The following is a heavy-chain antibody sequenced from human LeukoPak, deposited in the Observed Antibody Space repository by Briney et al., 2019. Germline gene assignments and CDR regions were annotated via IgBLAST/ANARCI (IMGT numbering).Heavy chain of an antibody. J-gene: IGHJ3*01. V-gene: IGHV4-34*01. Sequence: SETLSLTCAVSEMSFSAYYWNWIRQSPGRGLEWIGEINYGGSTKYTPSLEGRGTILIDTSKNQFSLKLTSVTAADTAVYYCARGFPPGSGSRGSHAFDVWGQGTMVTVSS. CDR2: INYGGST. CDR3: ARGFPPGSGSRGSHAFDV. D-gene: IGHD6-19*01. CDR1: EMSFSAYY.